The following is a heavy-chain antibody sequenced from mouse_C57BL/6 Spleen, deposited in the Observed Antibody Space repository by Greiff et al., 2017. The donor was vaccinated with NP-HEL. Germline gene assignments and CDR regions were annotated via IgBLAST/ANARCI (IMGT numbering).Heavy chain of an antibody. D-gene: IGHD2-1*01. CDR1: GYTFTDYN. J-gene: IGHJ4*01. CDR2: INPNNGGT. CDR3: ARLGNGNYSYYYAMDY. V-gene: IGHV1-22*01. Sequence: EVQLQQSGPELVKPGASVKMSCKASGYTFTDYNMHWVKQSHGKSLEWIGYINPNNGGTSYNQKFKGKATLTVNKSSSTAYMELRSLTSEDSAVYYCARLGNGNYSYYYAMDYWGQGTSVTVSS.